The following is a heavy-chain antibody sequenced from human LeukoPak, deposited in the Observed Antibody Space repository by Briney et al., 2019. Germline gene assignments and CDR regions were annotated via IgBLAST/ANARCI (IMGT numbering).Heavy chain of an antibody. CDR1: GFTFSSYG. J-gene: IGHJ4*02. CDR2: ISYDGSNK. D-gene: IGHD3-22*01. Sequence: GGSLRLSCAASGFTFSSYGMHWVRQAPGKGLEWVAVISYDGSNKYYADSVKGRFTISRDNSKNTLYLQMNGLRVEDTAVYYCAKVGAYEISGYYYYYFDYWGQGTLVTVSS. CDR3: AKVGAYEISGYYYYYFDY. V-gene: IGHV3-30*18.